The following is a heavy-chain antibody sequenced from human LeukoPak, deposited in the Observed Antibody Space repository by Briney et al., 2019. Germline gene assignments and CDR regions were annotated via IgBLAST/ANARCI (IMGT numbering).Heavy chain of an antibody. V-gene: IGHV4-34*01. CDR1: GGSFSGYY. Sequence: NPSETLSLTCAVYGGSFSGYYWSWIRQPPGKGLEWIGEINHSGSTNYNPSLKSRVTISVDTSKNQFSLKLSSVTAADTAVCYCARGWYCSSTSCYTRGPWTRIYFDYWGQGTLVTVSS. D-gene: IGHD2-2*02. J-gene: IGHJ4*02. CDR3: ARGWYCSSTSCYTRGPWTRIYFDY. CDR2: INHSGST.